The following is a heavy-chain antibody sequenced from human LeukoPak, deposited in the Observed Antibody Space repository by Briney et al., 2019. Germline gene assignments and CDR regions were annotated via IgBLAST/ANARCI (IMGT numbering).Heavy chain of an antibody. CDR2: IYSGGST. CDR1: GFTFSNYW. CDR3: ARDRDAFDI. J-gene: IGHJ3*02. Sequence: GGSLRLSCAASGFTFSNYWMSWVRQAPGKGLEWVSVIYSGGSTYYADSVKGRFTISRDNSKNTLYLQMNSLRAEDTAVYYCARDRDAFDIWGQGTMVTVSS. V-gene: IGHV3-53*01.